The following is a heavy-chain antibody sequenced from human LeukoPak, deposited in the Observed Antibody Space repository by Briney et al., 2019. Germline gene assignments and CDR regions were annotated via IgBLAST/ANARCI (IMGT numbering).Heavy chain of an antibody. CDR3: ASMGGNLSR. V-gene: IGHV3-48*03. J-gene: IGHJ4*02. Sequence: GGSLRLSCEVSGFTFNTSDMNWVRQTPGKGLDWVSYISSSGAKMFYAESVRGRFTISRDNGKNSVYLQMNSLRPDDTAVYYCASMGGNLSRWGQGTLVTVSS. D-gene: IGHD1-26*01. CDR2: ISSSGAKM. CDR1: GFTFNTSD.